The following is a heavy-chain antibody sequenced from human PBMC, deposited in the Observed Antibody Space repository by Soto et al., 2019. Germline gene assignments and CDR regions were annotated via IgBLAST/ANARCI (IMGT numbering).Heavy chain of an antibody. Sequence: SVTQSLTCAFYGVSFSGYYWTLIRQPPGKGLEWVGEIGHSGSATYSPSLKSRVTISVDTSKNQFSLKLSSVTAADTAVYYCARHALVLTGYYSPYYFDYWGQGTLVTVS. J-gene: IGHJ4*02. CDR1: GVSFSGYY. CDR3: ARHALVLTGYYSPYYFDY. CDR2: IGHSGSA. D-gene: IGHD3-9*01. V-gene: IGHV4-34*01.